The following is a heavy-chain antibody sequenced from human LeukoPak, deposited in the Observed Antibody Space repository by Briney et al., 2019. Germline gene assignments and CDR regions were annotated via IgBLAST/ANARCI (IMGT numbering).Heavy chain of an antibody. CDR1: GGSINNYY. J-gene: IGHJ3*02. CDR3: ARGASYDSDDAFDI. D-gene: IGHD3-3*01. CDR2: IYTSGST. V-gene: IGHV4-4*07. Sequence: PSETLSLTCSVSGGSINNYYWSWIRQPAGKGLEWIGRIYTSGSTNSHPSLRTRVTISVDTSRNQFSLKLSSVTAADTAVYYCARGASYDSDDAFDIWGQGTMVTVPS.